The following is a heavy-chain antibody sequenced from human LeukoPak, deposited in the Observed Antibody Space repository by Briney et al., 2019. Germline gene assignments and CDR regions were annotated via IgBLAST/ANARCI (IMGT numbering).Heavy chain of an antibody. V-gene: IGHV3-21*04. J-gene: IGHJ4*02. CDR1: GFTFSSYS. D-gene: IGHD2-21*02. CDR2: ISSSSSYI. Sequence: GGSLRLSCAASGFTFSSYSMNWVRQAPGKGLEWVSSISSSSSYIYYADSVKGRFTISRDNAKNSLYLQMNSLRVEDTAMYYCARDGLRRPPTPYCGGDCPLDYWGQGTLVSVSP. CDR3: ARDGLRRPPTPYCGGDCPLDY.